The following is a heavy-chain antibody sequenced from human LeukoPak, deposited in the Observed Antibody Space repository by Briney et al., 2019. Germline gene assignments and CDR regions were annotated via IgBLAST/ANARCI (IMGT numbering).Heavy chain of an antibody. Sequence: SETLSLTCTVSGGSISSYYWSWIRQPPGKGLEWIGYIYTSGSTNYNPSLKSRVTISVDTSKNQFSLHLRSVTPDDTAVYYCAGGYAFDVWGQGTMVTVSS. V-gene: IGHV4-4*09. CDR1: GGSISSYY. D-gene: IGHD2-15*01. CDR2: IYTSGST. CDR3: AGGYAFDV. J-gene: IGHJ3*01.